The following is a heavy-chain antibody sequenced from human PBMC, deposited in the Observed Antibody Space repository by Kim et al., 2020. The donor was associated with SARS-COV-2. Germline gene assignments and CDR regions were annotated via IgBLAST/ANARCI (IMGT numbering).Heavy chain of an antibody. Sequence: GGSLRLSCAASGFTFSSYGMHWVRQAPGKGLEWVAVISYDGSNKYYADSVKGRFTISRDNSKNTLYLQMNSLRAEDTAVYYCAKDVRYCSSTSCQSAYAFDIWGQGTMVTVSS. CDR1: GFTFSSYG. CDR2: ISYDGSNK. J-gene: IGHJ3*02. D-gene: IGHD2-2*01. CDR3: AKDVRYCSSTSCQSAYAFDI. V-gene: IGHV3-30*18.